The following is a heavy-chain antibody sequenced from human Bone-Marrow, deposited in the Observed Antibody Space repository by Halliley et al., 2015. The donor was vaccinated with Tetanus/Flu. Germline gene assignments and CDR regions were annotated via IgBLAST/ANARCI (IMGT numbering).Heavy chain of an antibody. CDR1: GYTFTTYA. J-gene: IGHJ4*02. CDR3: AGGEMAIVTFFDL. CDR2: ISVYNGNT. V-gene: IGHV1-18*04. Sequence: QVQLVQSGAEVKKPGASVKVSCKASGYTFTTYAISWVRQAPGQGLEWMGWISVYNGNTDYAQKLQGRLTMTTDTATSTAYMELRSLRSDDTAVYYCAGGEMAIVTFFDLWGQGSLVTVSS. D-gene: IGHD5-12*01.